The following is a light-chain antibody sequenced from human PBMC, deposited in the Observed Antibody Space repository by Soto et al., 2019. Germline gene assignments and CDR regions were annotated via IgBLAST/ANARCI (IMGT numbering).Light chain of an antibody. Sequence: EIVMTQSPDTLSVSPGERATLTCRAGQGVTTNFAWYQQKPGQSHRLLIYDVSIRATGVPARFSATGSETDFTLTISGLQSGDSAVYFCKQYNNWPFSFGQGTRLEIK. CDR3: KQYNNWPFS. CDR2: DVS. J-gene: IGKJ5*01. V-gene: IGKV3-15*01. CDR1: QGVTTN.